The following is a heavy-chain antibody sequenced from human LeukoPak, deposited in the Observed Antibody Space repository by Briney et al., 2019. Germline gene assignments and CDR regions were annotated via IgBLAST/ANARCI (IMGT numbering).Heavy chain of an antibody. Sequence: GASVKVSCKASGYTFTSYYMHWVRQAPGQGLEWMGIINPGGGSTSYAQKFQGRVTMTRDMSTSTVYMELSSLRAEDTALYCCARDRCSGGRCYSLSVGHMDVWGKGTTVTVSS. V-gene: IGHV1-46*01. D-gene: IGHD2-15*01. J-gene: IGHJ6*03. CDR2: INPGGGST. CDR1: GYTFTSYY. CDR3: ARDRCSGGRCYSLSVGHMDV.